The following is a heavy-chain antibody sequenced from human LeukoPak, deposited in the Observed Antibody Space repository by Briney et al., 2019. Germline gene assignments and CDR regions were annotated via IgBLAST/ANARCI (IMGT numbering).Heavy chain of an antibody. V-gene: IGHV1-69*04. J-gene: IGHJ4*02. CDR3: ARAGIQLWQYYFDY. CDR1: GGTFSSYA. CDR2: ITPILGIA. D-gene: IGHD5-18*01. Sequence: ASVKVSCKASGGTFSSYAISWVRQAPGQGLEWMGRITPILGIANYAQKFQGRVTITADKSTSTAYMELSSLRSEDTAVYYCARAGIQLWQYYFDYWGQGTLVTVSS.